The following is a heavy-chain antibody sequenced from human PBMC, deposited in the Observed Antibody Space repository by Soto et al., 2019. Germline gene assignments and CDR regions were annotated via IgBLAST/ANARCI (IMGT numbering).Heavy chain of an antibody. Sequence: SETLSLTCAVYGGSFSGYYWTWIRQPPGTGLEWIGEINHSGSTSYNPSLKSRVTISVDTSKNQFSLKLSSVTAADTAVYYCARVFSDSSSFFDPWGQGTLVTVSS. J-gene: IGHJ5*02. CDR2: INHSGST. CDR3: ARVFSDSSSFFDP. D-gene: IGHD6-13*01. CDR1: GGSFSGYY. V-gene: IGHV4-34*01.